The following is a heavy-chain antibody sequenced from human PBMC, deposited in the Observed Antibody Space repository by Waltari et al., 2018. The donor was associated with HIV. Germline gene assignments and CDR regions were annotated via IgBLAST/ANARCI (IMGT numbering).Heavy chain of an antibody. CDR1: GFNFSNFA. Sequence: EVQLLESGGGLVQPGGSLRLYCAASGFNFSNFAMSWVRQAPGKGPEWVSALSGSGSTAAYADYVKGRFTISRDFSNNTLFLQMNNLRAEDTAVYFCAKSMRDLRPSAFDVWGQGTMVAISS. CDR3: AKSMRDLRPSAFDV. CDR2: LSGSGSTA. V-gene: IGHV3-23*01. J-gene: IGHJ3*01. D-gene: IGHD2-8*01.